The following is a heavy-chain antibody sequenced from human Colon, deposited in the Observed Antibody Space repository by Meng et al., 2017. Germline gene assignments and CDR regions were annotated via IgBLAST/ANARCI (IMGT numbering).Heavy chain of an antibody. Sequence: EVQLVESGGGLVKPGGSLRGSCAAAGFAFSHYSMNWVRQAPGKGLEWVASMSNSGNFIYYADSVKGRFTISRDDAKNSLFLQMNSLRAEDTAVYYCARGTNGGSYVFDYWGQGTLVTVSS. CDR3: ARGTNGGSYVFDY. D-gene: IGHD2-8*01. CDR1: GFAFSHYS. CDR2: MSNSGNFI. J-gene: IGHJ4*02. V-gene: IGHV3-21*01.